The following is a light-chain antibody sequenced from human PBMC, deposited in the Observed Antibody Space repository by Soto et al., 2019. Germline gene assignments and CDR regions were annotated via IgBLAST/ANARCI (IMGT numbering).Light chain of an antibody. CDR3: QKYNSAPWT. Sequence: DIQMTQSPSSLSASVGDRVTITCRASQGISNYLAWYQQKPGKVPKLLIYAASTLQSGVPSRFSGSGSRTDFTLTITSLQPEDVATYYCQKYNSAPWTFGQGSKVDIK. V-gene: IGKV1-27*01. CDR2: AAS. J-gene: IGKJ1*01. CDR1: QGISNY.